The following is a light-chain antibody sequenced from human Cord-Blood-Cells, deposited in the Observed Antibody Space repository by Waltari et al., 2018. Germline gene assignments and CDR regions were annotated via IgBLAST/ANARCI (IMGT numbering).Light chain of an antibody. V-gene: IGLV2-14*01. CDR3: SSYTSSSTLV. CDR2: EVS. CDR1: SSDVGGHNY. Sequence: QSALTQPASVSGSPGQSITISYTGTSSDVGGHNYVSWYQQHPGKAPKLMIYEVSNRPAGVSNRFSGSKSGNTASLTISGLQAEDEADYYCSSYTSSSTLVFGTGTKVTVL. J-gene: IGLJ1*01.